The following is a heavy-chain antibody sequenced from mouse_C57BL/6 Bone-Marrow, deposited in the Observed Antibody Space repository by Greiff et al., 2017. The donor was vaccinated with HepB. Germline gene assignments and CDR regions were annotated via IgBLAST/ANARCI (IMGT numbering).Heavy chain of an antibody. CDR1: GFNIKDDY. CDR3: TQGDSIDY. D-gene: IGHD2-10*02. J-gene: IGHJ2*01. Sequence: EVQLQQSGAELVRPGASVKLSCTASGFNIKDDYMHWVKQRPEQGLEWIGWIDPENGDTEYASKFQGKATITADTSSNTAYLQLSSLTSEDTALYYCTQGDSIDYWGQGTTLTVSS. CDR2: IDPENGDT. V-gene: IGHV14-4*01.